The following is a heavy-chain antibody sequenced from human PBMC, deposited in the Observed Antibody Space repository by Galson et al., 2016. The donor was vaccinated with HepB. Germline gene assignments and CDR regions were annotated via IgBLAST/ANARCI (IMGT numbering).Heavy chain of an antibody. CDR3: ITGATGAVDI. J-gene: IGHJ3*02. CDR1: GFTFSDHY. D-gene: IGHD1-26*01. Sequence: SLRLSCAASGFTFSDHYMDWVRQAPGKGLEWVGRTGNKANRYTTEYAASVKGRFTISRDHSKNSLYLQMNSLKTEDTAEYYCITGATGAVDIWGQGTMVTVSS. V-gene: IGHV3-72*01. CDR2: TGNKANRYTT.